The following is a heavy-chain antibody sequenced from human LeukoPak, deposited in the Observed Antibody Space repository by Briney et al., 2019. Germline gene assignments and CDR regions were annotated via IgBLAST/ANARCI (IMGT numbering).Heavy chain of an antibody. CDR3: ARGPDILTGYYATTGDY. CDR2: INHSGST. J-gene: IGHJ4*02. Sequence: SETLSLTCAVYGGSFSGYYWSWIRQPPGKGLEWIGEINHSGSTNYNPSLKSRVTISVDTSKNQFSLKLSSVTAADTAVYYCARGPDILTGYYATTGDYWGQGTPVTVSS. V-gene: IGHV4-34*01. CDR1: GGSFSGYY. D-gene: IGHD3-9*01.